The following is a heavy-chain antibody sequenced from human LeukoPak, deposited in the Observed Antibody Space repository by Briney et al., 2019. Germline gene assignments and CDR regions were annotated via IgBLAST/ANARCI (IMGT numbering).Heavy chain of an antibody. D-gene: IGHD4-11*01. CDR3: ARDKDYVNYPFDY. V-gene: IGHV3-48*02. Sequence: GGSLRLSCAASGFNFGTYSMNWVLQAPGKGLEWVSHISSSSTSKYYADSVKGRFTISRDNAKNSLFLQMNSLRDEDTAVYYCARDKDYVNYPFDYWGQGTLVTVSS. CDR2: ISSSSTSK. J-gene: IGHJ4*02. CDR1: GFNFGTYS.